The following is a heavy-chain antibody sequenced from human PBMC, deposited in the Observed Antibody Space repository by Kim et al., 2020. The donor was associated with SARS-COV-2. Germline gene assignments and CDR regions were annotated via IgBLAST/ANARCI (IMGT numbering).Heavy chain of an antibody. CDR3: ARVMTPAEGDY. V-gene: IGHV1-18*01. Sequence: TNYAQKLQGRVTMTTDTSTSTAYMELRSLRSDDTAVYYCARVMTPAEGDYWGQGTLVTVSS. CDR2: T. J-gene: IGHJ4*02. D-gene: IGHD3-16*01.